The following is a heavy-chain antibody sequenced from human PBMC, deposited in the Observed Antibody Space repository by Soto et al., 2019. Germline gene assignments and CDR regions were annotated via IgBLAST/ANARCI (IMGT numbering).Heavy chain of an antibody. D-gene: IGHD4-17*01. CDR1: GFTFSGSA. CDR2: IRSKSNSYAT. Sequence: EVQLVESGGGLVQPGGSLKLSCAVSGFTFSGSAMHWVRQASGKGREWVGRIRSKSNSYATAYAASVKGRFTISRDDSKNTAYLQMNSRKTEDTAVYYCTRGYGDYVRDYWGQGTLVTVSS. CDR3: TRGYGDYVRDY. J-gene: IGHJ4*02. V-gene: IGHV3-73*01.